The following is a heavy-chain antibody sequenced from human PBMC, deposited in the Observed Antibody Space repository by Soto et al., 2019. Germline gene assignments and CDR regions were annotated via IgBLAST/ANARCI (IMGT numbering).Heavy chain of an antibody. CDR2: INNGGDIV. D-gene: IGHD5-12*01. CDR3: AGDFSKATVGVVDS. V-gene: IGHV3-11*01. CDR1: GFIFSDYY. J-gene: IGHJ4*02. Sequence: QVQLEESGGGLVKPGQSLRLSCATSGFIFSDYYMAWIRQAPGKGLEWIGYINNGGDIVHYSDAVRGRFRISRDNTKKSLYLQMTSLRPEDTAIYYCAGDFSKATVGVVDSWGQGALVTVSS.